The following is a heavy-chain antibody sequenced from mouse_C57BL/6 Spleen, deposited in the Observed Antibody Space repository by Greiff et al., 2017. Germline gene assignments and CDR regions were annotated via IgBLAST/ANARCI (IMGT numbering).Heavy chain of an antibody. Sequence: EVQGVESGEGLVKPGGSLKLSCAASGFTFSSYAMSWVRQTPEKRLEWVAYISSGGDYIYYADTVKGRFTIARDNARNTLYLQMSSLKSEDTAMYYCTREGLYYYGGFDYWGQGTTLTVSS. V-gene: IGHV5-9-1*02. CDR2: ISSGGDYI. D-gene: IGHD1-1*01. CDR3: TREGLYYYGGFDY. J-gene: IGHJ2*01. CDR1: GFTFSSYA.